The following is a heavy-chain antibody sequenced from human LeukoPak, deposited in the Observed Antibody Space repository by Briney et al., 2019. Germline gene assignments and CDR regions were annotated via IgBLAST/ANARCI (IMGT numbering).Heavy chain of an antibody. D-gene: IGHD5-18*01. CDR3: SRSQRGYSDGSVDS. CDR2: VYYTGST. CDR1: GDSVSNAY. V-gene: IGHV4-59*08. Sequence: PSETLSLTCRVSGDSVSNAYWSWIRQPPGKGLEWIGYVYYTGSTNYNPSLKSRVTMFEDKSKNQFSLSAHSVIVVRKAVLYCSRSQRGYSDGSVDSWGQGTLVTVSS. J-gene: IGHJ4*02.